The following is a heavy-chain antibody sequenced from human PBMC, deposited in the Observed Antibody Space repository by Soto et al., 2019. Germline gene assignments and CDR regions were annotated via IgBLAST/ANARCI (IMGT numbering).Heavy chain of an antibody. D-gene: IGHD6-6*01. V-gene: IGHV1-24*01. CDR1: GYTLTELS. CDR2: FESEDGET. CDR3: ATEGYSSSSVDYGVMDV. J-gene: IGHJ6*02. Sequence: QVQLVKSGAEVKKPGASVKVSCEVSGYTLTELSMPWVRQAPGKGLEWMGGFESEDGETISAQKFHGRVSMTEDTSTDTAYMELSSLRSGDTAVYYCATEGYSSSSVDYGVMDVWGQGTTVTVSS.